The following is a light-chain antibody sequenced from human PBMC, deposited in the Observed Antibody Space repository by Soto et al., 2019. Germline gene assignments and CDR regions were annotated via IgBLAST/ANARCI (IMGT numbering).Light chain of an antibody. CDR2: DTG. CDR1: TGAVTSGHS. J-gene: IGLJ2*01. Sequence: QTILAQDPSLTVSPGGTVTLTCGSSTGAVTSGHSPYWFQQKPGQAPRTLIYDTGNKYSWTPARFSGSLLGGKAALTLSGAQPEDEAEYYCLLVYSGVREAFGGGTQLTVL. V-gene: IGLV7-46*01. CDR3: LLVYSGVREA.